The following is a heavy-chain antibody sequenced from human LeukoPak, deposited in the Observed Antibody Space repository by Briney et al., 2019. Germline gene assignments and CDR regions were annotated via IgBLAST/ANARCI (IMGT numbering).Heavy chain of an antibody. V-gene: IGHV1-8*01. CDR2: MNPNSGNT. Sequence: ASVKVSCKASGYTFTSYDINWVRQATGQGLEWMGWMNPNSGNTDYAQKFQGRVTMTRNTYISTAYMELSSLRSEDTAVYYCARGGYCSGGSCYQGAIYYYYGMDVWGQGTTVTVSS. CDR1: GYTFTSYD. J-gene: IGHJ6*02. D-gene: IGHD2-15*01. CDR3: ARGGYCSGGSCYQGAIYYYYGMDV.